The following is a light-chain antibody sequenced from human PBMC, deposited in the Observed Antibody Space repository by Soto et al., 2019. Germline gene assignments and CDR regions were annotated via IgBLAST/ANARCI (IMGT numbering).Light chain of an antibody. CDR1: QQIRDY. V-gene: IGKV1-16*01. Sequence: DIQMTQSPSSLSASVGDRVILTCRASQQIRDYLAWFQQKLGTAPESLVYDATSLQSGVPPRFNGTGSGTEFTLTISSLQPEDFATYYCQQYYTYPSFGGGTKVEI. CDR3: QQYYTYPS. CDR2: DAT. J-gene: IGKJ4*01.